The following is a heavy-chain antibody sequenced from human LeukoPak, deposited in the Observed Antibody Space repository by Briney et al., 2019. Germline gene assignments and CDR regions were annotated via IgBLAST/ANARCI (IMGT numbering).Heavy chain of an antibody. V-gene: IGHV1-3*04. J-gene: IGHJ5*02. D-gene: IGHD2-15*01. Sequence: ASVKVSCKASGYIFTSYAMHWVRQAPGQRLEWMGWINTGNGNTKYSQKFQGRVTITRDTSASTAYMELSSLRSEDTAVYYCARESSGIYCSGGSCINWFDPWGQGTLVTVSS. CDR2: INTGNGNT. CDR3: ARESSGIYCSGGSCINWFDP. CDR1: GYIFTSYA.